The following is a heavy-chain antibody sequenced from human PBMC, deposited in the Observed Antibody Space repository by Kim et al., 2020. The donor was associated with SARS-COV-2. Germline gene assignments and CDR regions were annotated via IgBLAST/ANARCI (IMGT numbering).Heavy chain of an antibody. D-gene: IGHD6-13*01. CDR3: ARVRAAGNYYYYYGMDV. CDR1: GFTVSSNY. Sequence: GGSLRLSCAASGFTVSSNYMSWVRQAPGKGLEWVSVIYSGGSTYYADSVKGRFTISRHNSKNTLYLQMNSLRAEDTAVYYCARVRAAGNYYYYYGMDVWGQGTTVTVSS. CDR2: IYSGGST. V-gene: IGHV3-53*04. J-gene: IGHJ6*02.